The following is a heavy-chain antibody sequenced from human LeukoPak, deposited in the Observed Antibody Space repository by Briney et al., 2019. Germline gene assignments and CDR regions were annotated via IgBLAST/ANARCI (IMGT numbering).Heavy chain of an antibody. CDR3: ARDYYDSDGYYNLDAFDI. Sequence: PGGSLSLSCAGSGFTFSSYATSWVRKAPGPGMEWGSGIGGSGVRVYYADSVKGRFTIYRDNSKNTLYLQMNSLRAEDTAVYYCARDYYDSDGYYNLDAFDIWGQGTMVTVSS. J-gene: IGHJ3*02. D-gene: IGHD3-22*01. V-gene: IGHV3-23*01. CDR2: IGGSGVRV. CDR1: GFTFSSYA.